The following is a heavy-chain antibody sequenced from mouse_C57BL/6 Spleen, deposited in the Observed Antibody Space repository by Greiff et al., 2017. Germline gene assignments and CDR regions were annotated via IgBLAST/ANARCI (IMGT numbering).Heavy chain of an antibody. Sequence: VQLQESGAELVKPGASVKLSCKASGYTFTEYTIHWVNQRSGQGLEWIGWFYPGSGSIKYNEKFKDKATLTADKSSSTVYMELSRLTSEDSAVYFCARHEEGITTVVATGYFDVWGTGTTVTVSS. D-gene: IGHD1-1*01. CDR1: GYTFTEYT. V-gene: IGHV1-62-2*01. CDR2: FYPGSGSI. J-gene: IGHJ1*03. CDR3: ARHEEGITTVVATGYFDV.